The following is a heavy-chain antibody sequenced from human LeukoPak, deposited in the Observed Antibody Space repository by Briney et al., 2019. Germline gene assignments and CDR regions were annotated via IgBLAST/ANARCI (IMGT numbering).Heavy chain of an antibody. V-gene: IGHV1-46*01. J-gene: IGHJ6*02. CDR1: GYTFTSYY. CDR2: INPSGGST. Sequence: ASVKVSCKASGYTFTSYYMHWVRQAPGQGLEWMGIINPSGGSTSYAQKFQGRVTMTRDTSTSTVYMELSSLRSEDTAVYYCARVVVAGRGPSYGMDVWGQGTTVTVSS. D-gene: IGHD6-19*01. CDR3: ARVVVAGRGPSYGMDV.